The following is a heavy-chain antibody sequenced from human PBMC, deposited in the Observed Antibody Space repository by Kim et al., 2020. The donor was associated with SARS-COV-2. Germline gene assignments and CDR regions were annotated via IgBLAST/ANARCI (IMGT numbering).Heavy chain of an antibody. V-gene: IGHV3-23*01. CDR3: AKVRARLLGYYYYGMDV. CDR2: ISGSGGST. CDR1: GFTFSSYA. J-gene: IGHJ6*02. D-gene: IGHD2-8*02. Sequence: LSLTCAASGFTFSSYAMSWVRQAPGKGLEWVSAISGSGGSTYYADSVKGRFTISRDNSKNSLYLQMNSLRAEDTAVYYCAKVRARLLGYYYYGMDVWGQGTTVTVSS.